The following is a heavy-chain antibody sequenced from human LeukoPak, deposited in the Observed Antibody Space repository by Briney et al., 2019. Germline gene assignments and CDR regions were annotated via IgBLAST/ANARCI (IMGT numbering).Heavy chain of an antibody. CDR3: ASDSPGYSSGSYFTY. CDR1: GFIFRTYW. D-gene: IGHD2-15*01. Sequence: GGSLRLSCAASGFIFRTYWMSWVRQAPGQGLEWVANIKQDGSEKYYVDSVKGRFTISRGNAKNSLYLQMNSLRDEDTAVYYCASDSPGYSSGSYFTYWGQGTLVTVSS. J-gene: IGHJ4*02. V-gene: IGHV3-7*03. CDR2: IKQDGSEK.